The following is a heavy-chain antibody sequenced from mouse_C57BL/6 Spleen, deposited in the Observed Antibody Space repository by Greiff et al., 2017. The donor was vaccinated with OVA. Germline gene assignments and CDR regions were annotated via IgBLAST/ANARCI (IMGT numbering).Heavy chain of an antibody. Sequence: VKLQQPGAELVKPGASVKLSCKASGYTFTSYWLQWVKQRPGQGLEWIGEIDPSDSYTNYNQKFQGKATLTVDTSSSTAYMQLSSLTSEDSAVYYCAREDGNYVRWYFDVWGTGTTVTVSS. J-gene: IGHJ1*03. CDR2: IDPSDSYT. D-gene: IGHD2-1*01. CDR3: AREDGNYVRWYFDV. CDR1: GYTFTSYW. V-gene: IGHV1-50*01.